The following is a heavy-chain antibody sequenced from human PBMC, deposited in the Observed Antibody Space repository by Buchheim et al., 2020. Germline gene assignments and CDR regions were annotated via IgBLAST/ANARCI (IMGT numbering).Heavy chain of an antibody. CDR1: GFTFTSYA. CDR2: IVAVNGNT. D-gene: IGHD4-23*01. V-gene: IGHV1-3*01. J-gene: IGHJ4*02. Sequence: QVQLVQSGAEVKKPGASLRISCETSGFTFTSYALHWVRQAPGQRLEWMGWIVAVNGNTKYSQKFQGRVTFTRDTSASTDYIDLSSLIPEDTAVYYCARERSGNYDNWGQGT. CDR3: ARERSGNYDN.